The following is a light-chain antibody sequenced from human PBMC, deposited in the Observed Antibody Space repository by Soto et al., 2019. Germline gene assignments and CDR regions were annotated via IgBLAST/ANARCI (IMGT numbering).Light chain of an antibody. CDR2: DVS. Sequence: QSVLTQPRSVSGSPGQSVTISCTGTSNDVGGYNYVSWYQQHPGKAPKLMIYDVSKRPSGVPDRFSGSKSGNTASLTISGLQAEDEADYYCCSYAGTFYVFGTGTKVT. CDR3: CSYAGTFYV. V-gene: IGLV2-11*01. CDR1: SNDVGGYNY. J-gene: IGLJ1*01.